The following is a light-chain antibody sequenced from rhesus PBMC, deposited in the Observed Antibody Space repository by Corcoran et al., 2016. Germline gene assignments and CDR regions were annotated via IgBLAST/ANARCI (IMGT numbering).Light chain of an antibody. CDR3: LQDYTTPYS. CDR1: QNIYSN. V-gene: IGKV1S12*01. Sequence: DIQMTQSPSALSASVGDRVTISCRASQNIYSNLAWYQQKPGKAPKLLIYAASSLQPGIPSRFSGSGSGTDFTLTISSLQPEDVATYYCLQDYTTPYSFGQGTKVEIK. CDR2: AAS. J-gene: IGKJ2*01.